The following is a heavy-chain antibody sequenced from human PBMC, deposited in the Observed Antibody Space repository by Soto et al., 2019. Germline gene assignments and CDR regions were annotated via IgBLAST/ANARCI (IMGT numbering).Heavy chain of an antibody. V-gene: IGHV1-3*01. CDR3: AREYYGSGSNGMDV. CDR2: INAGNGYT. Sequence: QVQLVQSGAEVKKPGASVKVSCKASGYTFTSYAMHWVRQAPGQRLEWMGWINAGNGYTKYSQKFQGRVTIARDTSASTAYMELSSLRSEDTAVYYCAREYYGSGSNGMDVWGQETTVTVSS. D-gene: IGHD3-10*01. CDR1: GYTFTSYA. J-gene: IGHJ6*02.